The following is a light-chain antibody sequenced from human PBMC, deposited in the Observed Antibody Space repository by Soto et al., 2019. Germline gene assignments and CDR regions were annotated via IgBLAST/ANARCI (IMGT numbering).Light chain of an antibody. CDR1: QSISNW. CDR3: QQYTRYT. Sequence: DIQMTQSPSPLPSSVGDRVTITCRASQSISNWLGWYHQKPGTAPKVLIYHAAHLQRGVPSRIGGSGSGTDFNLTIISLQLDVFASYYCQQYTRYTFGQGTKVEIK. CDR2: HAA. V-gene: IGKV1-5*01. J-gene: IGKJ1*01.